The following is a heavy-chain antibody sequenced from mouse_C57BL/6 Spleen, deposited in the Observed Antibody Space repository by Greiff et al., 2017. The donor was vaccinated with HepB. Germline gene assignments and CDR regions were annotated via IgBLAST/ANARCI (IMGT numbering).Heavy chain of an antibody. J-gene: IGHJ1*03. CDR3: TREELRHWYFDV. D-gene: IGHD1-2*01. CDR2: ISSGGDYI. Sequence: EVKGVESGEGLVKPGGSLKLSCAASGFTFSSYAMSWVRQTPEKRLEWVAYISSGGDYIYYADTVKGRFTISRDNARNTLYLQMSSLKSEDTAMYYCTREELRHWYFDVWGTGTTVTVSS. CDR1: GFTFSSYA. V-gene: IGHV5-9-1*02.